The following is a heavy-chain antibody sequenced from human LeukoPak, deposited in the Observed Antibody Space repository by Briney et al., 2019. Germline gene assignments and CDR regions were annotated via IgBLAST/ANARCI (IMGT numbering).Heavy chain of an antibody. CDR3: AKNYYDSVGYDY. D-gene: IGHD3-22*01. V-gene: IGHV3-23*01. CDR2: ISGSGGNT. Sequence: GGSLRLSCAASGFTFSNNAMTWVRQAPGKGLEWVSAISGSGGNTYYADSVKGRFTISRDNSKNTLYLQMNSLRAEDTAVYYCAKNYYDSVGYDYWGQGTLVTVSS. J-gene: IGHJ4*02. CDR1: GFTFSNNA.